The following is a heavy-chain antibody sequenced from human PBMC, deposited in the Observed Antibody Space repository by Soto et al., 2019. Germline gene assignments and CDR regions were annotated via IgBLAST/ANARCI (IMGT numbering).Heavy chain of an antibody. D-gene: IGHD3-3*01. J-gene: IGHJ6*02. CDR2: IWYDGSNK. CDR1: GFTFSSYG. Sequence: GGSLRLSCAASGFTFSSYGTHWVRQAPGKGLEWVAVIWYDGSNKYYADSVKGRFTISRDNSKNTLYLQMNSLRAEDTAVYYCARDLFTIFGVVPLGMDVWGQGTTVTVSS. CDR3: ARDLFTIFGVVPLGMDV. V-gene: IGHV3-33*01.